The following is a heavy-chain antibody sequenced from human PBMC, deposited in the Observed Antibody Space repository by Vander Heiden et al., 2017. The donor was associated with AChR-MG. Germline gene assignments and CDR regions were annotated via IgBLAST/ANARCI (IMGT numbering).Heavy chain of an antibody. J-gene: IGHJ4*02. CDR3: ARDPFGGLDY. CDR2: IYNNGET. D-gene: IGHD3-16*01. Sequence: VKVVESGGDTVQPGGSLRLTCGASGFNVKNNYMPWVRQAPGKGLEWVSVIYNNGETYCGDSVKGRFTISRDTSKNALYLEMNSLRAEDTAVYYCARDPFGGLDYWGQGTLVTVSS. CDR1: GFNVKNNY. V-gene: IGHV3-66*01.